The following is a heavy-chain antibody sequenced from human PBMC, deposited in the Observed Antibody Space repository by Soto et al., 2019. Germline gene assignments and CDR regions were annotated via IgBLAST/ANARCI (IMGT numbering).Heavy chain of an antibody. Sequence: EAQLLDSGGGLVQPGGSLRLSCAASGFTFSRFVMSLVRQDPAKGLEWFSAIAAGGGDTYYADSVKGRFTISRDHSNNRLYLQMNSLRAEDTAVYYCAKGSAGSRPYYFYYWGQGTLVTVSS. CDR3: AKGSAGSRPYYFYY. V-gene: IGHV3-23*01. CDR1: GFTFSRFV. D-gene: IGHD6-13*01. J-gene: IGHJ4*02. CDR2: IAAGGGDT.